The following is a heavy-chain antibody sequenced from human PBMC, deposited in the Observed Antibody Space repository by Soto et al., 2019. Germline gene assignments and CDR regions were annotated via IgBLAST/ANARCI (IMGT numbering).Heavy chain of an antibody. CDR1: GFTFSSYS. Sequence: EVQLVESGGGLVKPGGSLRLSCAASGFTFSSYSMNWVRQAPGKGLEWVSSISSSSSYIYFADSVKGRFTISRDNAKNSLYLQMNSLRAEDTAVYYCAREGRWELLNSFDYWGQGTLVTVSS. CDR2: ISSSSSYI. V-gene: IGHV3-21*01. CDR3: AREGRWELLNSFDY. J-gene: IGHJ4*02. D-gene: IGHD1-26*01.